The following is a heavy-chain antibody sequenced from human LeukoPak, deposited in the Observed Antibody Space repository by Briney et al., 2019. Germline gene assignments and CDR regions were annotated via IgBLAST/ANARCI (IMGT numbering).Heavy chain of an antibody. J-gene: IGHJ6*02. CDR1: GFTFSSYG. CDR2: ISYDGSNK. CDR3: AKSKAMVRELYGMDV. V-gene: IGHV3-30*18. D-gene: IGHD3-10*01. Sequence: GGSLRLSCAASGFTFSSYGMHWVRQAPGKGLEWVAVISYDGSNKYYADSVKGRFTISRDNSKNTLYLQMNSLRAEDTAVYYCAKSKAMVRELYGMDVWGQGTTVTVSS.